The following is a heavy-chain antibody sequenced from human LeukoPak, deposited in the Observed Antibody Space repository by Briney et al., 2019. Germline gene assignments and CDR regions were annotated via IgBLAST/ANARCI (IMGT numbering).Heavy chain of an antibody. D-gene: IGHD3-10*01. V-gene: IGHV3-30*18. CDR3: AEDRSVFRGVTLSYYFDY. Sequence: GGSLRLSCAASGFTFSSYGMHWVRQAPGKGLEWVAVISYDGSNKDYADSVKGRFTISRDNSKNTLYLQMNSLRAEDTAVYYCAEDRSVFRGVTLSYYFDYWGQGTLVTVSS. J-gene: IGHJ4*02. CDR2: ISYDGSNK. CDR1: GFTFSSYG.